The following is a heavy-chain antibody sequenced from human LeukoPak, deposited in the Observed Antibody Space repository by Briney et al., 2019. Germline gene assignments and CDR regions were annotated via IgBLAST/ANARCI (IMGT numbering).Heavy chain of an antibody. V-gene: IGHV4-34*01. J-gene: IGHJ4*02. CDR1: GGSFSGYY. Sequence: SETLSLTCAVYGGSFSGYYWSWIRQPPGKGLEGIGEINHSGSTNYNPSLKSRVTISVDTSKNQFSLKLSSVTAADTAVYYCARGTMTTVTYYFDYWGQGTLVTASS. CDR3: ARGTMTTVTYYFDY. D-gene: IGHD4-17*01. CDR2: INHSGST.